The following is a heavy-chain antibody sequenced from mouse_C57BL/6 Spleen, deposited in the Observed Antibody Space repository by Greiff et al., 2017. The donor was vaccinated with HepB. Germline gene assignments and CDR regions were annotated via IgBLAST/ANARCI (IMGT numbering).Heavy chain of an antibody. V-gene: IGHV1-52*01. D-gene: IGHD1-1*01. CDR3: ARDGSSPYYGMDY. J-gene: IGHJ4*01. CDR1: GYTFTSYW. CDR2: IDPSDSET. Sequence: QVQLQQSGAELVRPGSSVKLSCKASGYTFTSYWMHWVKQRPIQGLEWIGNIDPSDSETHYNQKFKDKATLTVDKSSRTAYMQLSSLTSEESAVYYCARDGSSPYYGMDYWGQGTSVTVSS.